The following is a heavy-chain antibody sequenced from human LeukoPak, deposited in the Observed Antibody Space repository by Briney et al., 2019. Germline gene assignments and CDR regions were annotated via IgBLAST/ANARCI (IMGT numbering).Heavy chain of an antibody. V-gene: IGHV3-53*01. CDR2: IYSGGST. CDR1: GFTVSSNY. Sequence: GGSLRLSCAASGFTVSSNYMSWVRQAPGKGLEWVSVIYSGGSTYYADYVKGRFTISRDNSKNTLYLQMNSLRAEDTAVYYCERRSRIDAFDIWGQGTMVTVSS. CDR3: ERRSRIDAFDI. J-gene: IGHJ3*02.